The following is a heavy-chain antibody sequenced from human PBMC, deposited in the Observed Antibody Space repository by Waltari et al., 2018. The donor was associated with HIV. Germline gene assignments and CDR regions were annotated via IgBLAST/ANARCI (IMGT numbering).Heavy chain of an antibody. Sequence: QVQLQESGPGLVKPSETLSLPCTFSGCTISSYSWSWIQQPAGKGLEWIGRIYTSGSTNYNPSLKSRVTMSVDTSKNQFSLKLSSVTAADTAVYYCAREVSSSSENAFDIWGQGTMVTVSS. V-gene: IGHV4-4*07. CDR2: IYTSGST. CDR3: AREVSSSSENAFDI. J-gene: IGHJ3*02. CDR1: GCTISSYS. D-gene: IGHD6-13*01.